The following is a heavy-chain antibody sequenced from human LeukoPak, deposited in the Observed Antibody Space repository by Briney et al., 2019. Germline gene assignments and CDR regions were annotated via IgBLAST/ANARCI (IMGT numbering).Heavy chain of an antibody. CDR1: GGTFSSYA. CDR3: AGGRVRYDSSGLDY. J-gene: IGHJ4*02. CDR2: IIPILGIA. Sequence: EASVKVSCKASGGTFSSYAISWVRQAPGQGLEWMGRIIPILGIANYAQKFQGRVTMTRDTSTSTVYMELSSLRSEDTAVYYCAGGRVRYDSSGLDYWGQGTLVTVSS. D-gene: IGHD3-22*01. V-gene: IGHV1-69*04.